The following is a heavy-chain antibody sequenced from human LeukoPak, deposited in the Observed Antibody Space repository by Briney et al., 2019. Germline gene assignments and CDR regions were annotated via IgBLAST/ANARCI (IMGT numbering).Heavy chain of an antibody. CDR3: ARVEGTTGQGFDY. V-gene: IGHV3-48*01. Sequence: PGGSLRLSCSVSGYTFSNFDMNWVRQTPGKGLEWVSYISRSSATVYYAGSVQGRFTISRDNAKNLLYLQMNSLRAEDTAVYYCARVEGTTGQGFDYWGQGALVTVSS. CDR2: ISRSSATV. D-gene: IGHD1-26*01. J-gene: IGHJ4*02. CDR1: GYTFSNFD.